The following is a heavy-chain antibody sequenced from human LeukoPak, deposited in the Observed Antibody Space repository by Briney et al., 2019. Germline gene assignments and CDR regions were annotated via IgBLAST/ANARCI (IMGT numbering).Heavy chain of an antibody. Sequence: GGSLRLSCTVSVFTVSSNSMSWVRQAPGKGLEWVSCIYSDNTHYSDSVKGRFTISRDNSQNTLYLQMTSLRAEDTAVYYCARRAGAYSHPYDYWGQGTLVTVSS. CDR3: ARRAGAYSHPYDY. D-gene: IGHD4/OR15-4a*01. V-gene: IGHV3-53*01. CDR2: IYSDNT. CDR1: VFTVSSNS. J-gene: IGHJ4*02.